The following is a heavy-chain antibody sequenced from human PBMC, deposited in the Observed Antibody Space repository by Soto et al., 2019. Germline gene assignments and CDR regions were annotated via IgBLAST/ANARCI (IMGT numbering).Heavy chain of an antibody. Sequence: EVQLLESGGGLVQPGGSLRLSCAASGFTFSSYAMSWVRQAPGKGLEWVAAISGSGGSTYYADSVKGRFTISRDNSKNTLYLQMNSLRAEDTAVYYCAKANSNWNYVIWFDPWGQGTLVTVSS. D-gene: IGHD1-7*01. CDR2: ISGSGGST. CDR1: GFTFSSYA. CDR3: AKANSNWNYVIWFDP. J-gene: IGHJ5*02. V-gene: IGHV3-23*01.